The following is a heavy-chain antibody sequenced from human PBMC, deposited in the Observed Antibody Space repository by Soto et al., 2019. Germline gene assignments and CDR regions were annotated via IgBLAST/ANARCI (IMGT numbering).Heavy chain of an antibody. D-gene: IGHD3-10*01. CDR1: GGSISSGGYS. J-gene: IGHJ6*02. CDR3: ARQGFGPLHGLVDV. Sequence: SETLSLTCAVSGGSISSGGYSWSWIRQPPGKGMEWIGYMHHSGSTSYNPSLKSRVAISLDTSKSQFSLKVSSVTAADTAVYYCARQGFGPLHGLVDVWGQGTTVTVSS. V-gene: IGHV4-30-2*01. CDR2: MHHSGST.